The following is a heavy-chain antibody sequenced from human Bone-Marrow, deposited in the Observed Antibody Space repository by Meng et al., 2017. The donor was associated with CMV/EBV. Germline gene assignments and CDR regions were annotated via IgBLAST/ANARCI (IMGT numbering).Heavy chain of an antibody. V-gene: IGHV4-31*02. CDR3: ARVADCTRTSCSFRYFDY. Sequence: IHIYNNYWGWVRQHPGKGLEWVGYIYYIGSSYYNPSLKSRLMMSVDTSKNQFSLKLSSVTAADTAVYYCARVADCTRTSCSFRYFDYWGQGILVTSPQ. CDR2: IYYIGSS. D-gene: IGHD2-2*01. J-gene: IGHJ4*02. CDR1: IHIYNNY.